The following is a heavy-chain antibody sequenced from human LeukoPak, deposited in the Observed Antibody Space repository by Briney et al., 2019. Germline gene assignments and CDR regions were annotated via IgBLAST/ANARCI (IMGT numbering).Heavy chain of an antibody. D-gene: IGHD1-26*01. CDR1: GFTFSSYA. CDR3: AREEWEQRGFFDY. Sequence: GGSLRLSCAASGFTFSSYAMHWVRQAPGKGLEWVAVISYDGSNKYYADSVKGRFTISRDNSKNTLYLQMNSLRAEDTAVYYCAREEWEQRGFFDYWGQGTLVTVSS. CDR2: ISYDGSNK. J-gene: IGHJ4*02. V-gene: IGHV3-30-3*01.